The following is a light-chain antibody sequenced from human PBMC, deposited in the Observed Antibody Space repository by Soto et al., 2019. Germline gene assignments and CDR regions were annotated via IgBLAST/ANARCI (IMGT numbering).Light chain of an antibody. V-gene: IGKV3D-15*01. CDR2: GAS. CDR1: QSVSDN. CDR3: QQYNNWPLT. J-gene: IGKJ4*01. Sequence: EIVMTQSPATLSVSPGERATLSCRASQSVSDNLAWYQQKPGQAPRLLIHGASTRATGIPARFSGSGSGTEFTLTISSLQSEDFAVYYCQQYNNWPLTFGGGTKVDIK.